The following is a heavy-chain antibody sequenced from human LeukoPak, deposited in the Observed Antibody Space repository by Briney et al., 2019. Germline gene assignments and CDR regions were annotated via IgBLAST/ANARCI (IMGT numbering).Heavy chain of an antibody. D-gene: IGHD6-19*01. CDR1: GFTFSSYA. J-gene: IGHJ4*02. V-gene: IGHV3-30-3*01. CDR3: ARGSGYSSGYRAYYFDY. CDR2: ISYDGSNK. Sequence: GGSLRLSCAASGFTFSSYAMHWVRQAPGKGLEWVAVISYDGSNKYYADSVKGRFTISRDNSKNTLYLQMNSLRAEDTAVYYCARGSGYSSGYRAYYFDYWGQGTLVTVSS.